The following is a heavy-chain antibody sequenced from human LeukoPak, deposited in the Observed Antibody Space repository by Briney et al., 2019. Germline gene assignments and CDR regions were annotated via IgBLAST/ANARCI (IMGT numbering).Heavy chain of an antibody. CDR3: ARASRRYCSGGSCYWSNAFDI. V-gene: IGHV3-74*01. CDR2: INSDGSST. D-gene: IGHD2-15*01. J-gene: IGHJ3*02. CDR1: GFTFSSYW. Sequence: GGSLRLSCAASGFTFSSYWMHWVRQAPGKGLVWVSRINSDGSSTSYADSVKGRFTISRDNAKNTLYLQMNSLRAEDTAVYYCARASRRYCSGGSCYWSNAFDIWGQGTMVTVSS.